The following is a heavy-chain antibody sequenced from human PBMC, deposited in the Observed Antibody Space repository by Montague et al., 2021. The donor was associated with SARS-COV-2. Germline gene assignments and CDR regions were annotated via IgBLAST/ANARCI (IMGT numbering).Heavy chain of an antibody. V-gene: IGHV4-31*03. CDR2: IYYSGST. D-gene: IGHD3-22*01. CDR1: GGSISSGGYY. Sequence: TLSPTRTVSGGSISSGGYYWSWIRQHPGKGLEWIGYIYYSGSTYYXPSLKSRVTISVDTSKNQFSLKMSSVTAADTAVYYCARSPEPMIILIITSLNWYFDLWGRGTLVTVSS. CDR3: ARSPEPMIILIITSLNWYFDL. J-gene: IGHJ2*01.